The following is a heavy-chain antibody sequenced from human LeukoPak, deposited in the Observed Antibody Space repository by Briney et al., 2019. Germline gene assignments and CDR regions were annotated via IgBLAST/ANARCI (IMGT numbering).Heavy chain of an antibody. J-gene: IGHJ3*02. CDR1: GFTFSNYA. CDR3: AREATYYYDSSGSTHLLGDAFDI. CDR2: ISYDGSKK. Sequence: GGSLRLSCAASGFTFSNYAMHWVRQAPGKGLEWVAIISYDGSKKYYADSVKGRFTISRDNSKNTLYLQMNSLRAEDTAVYYCAREATYYYDSSGSTHLLGDAFDIWGQGTTVTVSS. V-gene: IGHV3-30*04. D-gene: IGHD3-22*01.